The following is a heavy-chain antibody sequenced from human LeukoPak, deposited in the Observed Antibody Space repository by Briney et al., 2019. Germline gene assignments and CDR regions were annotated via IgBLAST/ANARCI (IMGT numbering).Heavy chain of an antibody. J-gene: IGHJ4*02. Sequence: GESLKISCKGSGYSFTSYWIGWVRQMPGKGLEWMGIIYPGDSDTRYSPSFQGQVTISADKSISTAYLQWSSLKASDTAMYYCARHFGVWCSGGSCYHSGYFDYWGQGTLVTVSS. V-gene: IGHV5-51*01. CDR1: GYSFTSYW. D-gene: IGHD2-15*01. CDR3: ARHFGVWCSGGSCYHSGYFDY. CDR2: IYPGDSDT.